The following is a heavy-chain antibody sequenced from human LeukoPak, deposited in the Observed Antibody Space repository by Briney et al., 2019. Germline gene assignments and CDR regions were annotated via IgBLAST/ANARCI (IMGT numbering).Heavy chain of an antibody. Sequence: PSETLSLTCAVPAGSISRFYWSWIRQSPGKGLEWIGYIYYSGSTHYNPSLKTRVTISVDTSKNQFSLKLNSVTAADTAVYYCARDLGPSRGFDYWGQGTLVTVSS. V-gene: IGHV4-59*01. CDR1: AGSISRFY. D-gene: IGHD3-10*01. J-gene: IGHJ4*02. CDR3: ARDLGPSRGFDY. CDR2: IYYSGST.